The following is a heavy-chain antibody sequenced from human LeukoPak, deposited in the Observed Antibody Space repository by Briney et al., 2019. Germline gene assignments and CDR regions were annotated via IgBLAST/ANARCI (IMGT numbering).Heavy chain of an antibody. V-gene: IGHV1-46*01. CDR1: GYNFTSYY. Sequence: ASVKVSCKASGYNFTSYYMHWVRQAPGQGLEWMGIINPSGGTTSYAQKFQGRVTVTRDTSTSTVYMELSSLRSEDTAIYYCARDLVVVTGLRTRGSFDIWGQGTMVAVSS. CDR3: ARDLVVVTGLRTRGSFDI. CDR2: INPSGGTT. D-gene: IGHD2-21*02. J-gene: IGHJ3*02.